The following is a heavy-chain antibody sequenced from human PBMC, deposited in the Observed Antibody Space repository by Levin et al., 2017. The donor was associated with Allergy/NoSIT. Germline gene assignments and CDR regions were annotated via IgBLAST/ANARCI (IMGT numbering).Heavy chain of an antibody. CDR3: RSGSEVGDGLNHYAMDV. Sequence: GGSLRLSFAASGFILRGSDVHWVRQASGKGLEWVGRIRGKSDNYATSYGASVKGRSIISRDDYRNTAYLQMNSLKSEDTAIYYCRSGSEVGDGLNHYAMDVWGQGTTVTVSS. CDR2: IRGKSDNYAT. D-gene: IGHD3-3*01. J-gene: IGHJ6*02. V-gene: IGHV3-73*01. CDR1: GFILRGSD.